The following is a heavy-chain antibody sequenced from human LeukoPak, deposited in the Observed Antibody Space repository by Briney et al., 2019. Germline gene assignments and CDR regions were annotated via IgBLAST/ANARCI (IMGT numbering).Heavy chain of an antibody. CDR2: INHSGST. V-gene: IGHV4-34*01. CDR1: GGSFSGYY. CDR3: ARGADSSGYYYYYYMDV. Sequence: SETLSLTCAVYGGSFSGYYWSWIRQPPGKGLEWIGEINHSGSTNYNPSLKSRVTISVDTSKNQFSLKLSSVTAVDTAVYYCARGADSSGYYYYYYMDVWGKGTTVTVSS. J-gene: IGHJ6*03. D-gene: IGHD3-22*01.